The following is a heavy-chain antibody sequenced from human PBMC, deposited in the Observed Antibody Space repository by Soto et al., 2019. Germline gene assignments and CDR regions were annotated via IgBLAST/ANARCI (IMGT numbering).Heavy chain of an antibody. J-gene: IGHJ4*02. V-gene: IGHV3-21*01. Sequence: EVQLVESGGGLVKPGGSLRLSCAVSGFTFSNYSMNWVRQAPGKGLEWVSSISSNSHYTYYADSVKGRFTVSRDNAKNSLYLQMNSLRAEDTAVYFCARYPGTIMATIMGSYYFDSWGLGTLVTVSS. D-gene: IGHD5-12*01. CDR1: GFTFSNYS. CDR2: ISSNSHYT. CDR3: ARYPGTIMATIMGSYYFDS.